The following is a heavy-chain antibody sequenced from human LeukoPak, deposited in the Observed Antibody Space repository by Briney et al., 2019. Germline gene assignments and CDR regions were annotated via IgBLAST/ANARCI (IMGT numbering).Heavy chain of an antibody. CDR2: IKSKTDGETT. Sequence: GGSLRLSCAASGFNFTNDWMSWVRQAPGKGLEWVGRIKSKTDGETTDYAAPVKGRFTISRDDSRNTLYLQMNSLKTEDTAVYYCTTGGYDWGQGTLVAVSS. D-gene: IGHD5-12*01. CDR3: TTGGYD. CDR1: GFNFTNDW. V-gene: IGHV3-15*01. J-gene: IGHJ4*02.